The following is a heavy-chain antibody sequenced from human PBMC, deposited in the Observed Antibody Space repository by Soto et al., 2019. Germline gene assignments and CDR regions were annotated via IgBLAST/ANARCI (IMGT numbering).Heavy chain of an antibody. CDR2: INDRGSI. V-gene: IGHV4-34*01. CDR3: ARESHDILTGPPWVWYFDL. CDR1: GGSFSGYY. Sequence: QVQLQQWGAGPLRPLETLSLTCGVSGGSFSGYYWAWIRQSPGKGLEWIGEINDRGSINYNPSLKSRVSISVATSKNHYSLSLESVTAADTAVYYCARESHDILTGPPWVWYFDLWGRGTLVTVSS. J-gene: IGHJ2*01. D-gene: IGHD3-9*01.